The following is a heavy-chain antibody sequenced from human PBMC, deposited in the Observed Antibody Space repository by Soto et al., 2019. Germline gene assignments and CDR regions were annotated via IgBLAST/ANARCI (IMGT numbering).Heavy chain of an antibody. V-gene: IGHV5-51*01. CDR1: GYSLTSYW. D-gene: IGHD6-13*01. CDR2: VYPGDSDT. J-gene: IGHJ4*02. Sequence: PVESLKISCKASGYSLTSYWIGWVRQRPGKGLEWMGIVYPGDSDTRYNPSFRGQVTISVDRSTSTAYLQWSSLKASHSAMYYCTRRAGYIDYWGQGTQVTV. CDR3: TRRAGYIDY.